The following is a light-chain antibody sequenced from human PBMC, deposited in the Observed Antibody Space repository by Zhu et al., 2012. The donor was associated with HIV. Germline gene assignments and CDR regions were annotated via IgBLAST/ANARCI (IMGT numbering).Light chain of an antibody. V-gene: IGKV1-27*01. Sequence: DIQLTQSPSFLSASVGDRVTITCRARQDISDYLAWYQHKPGQFPKLLIYAASTLQSGVPSRFSGSGSGTDFTLTISSLQPEDVATYYCQKYNSAPRTFGQGTKVEIK. CDR3: QKYNSAPRT. J-gene: IGKJ1*01. CDR1: QDISDY. CDR2: AAS.